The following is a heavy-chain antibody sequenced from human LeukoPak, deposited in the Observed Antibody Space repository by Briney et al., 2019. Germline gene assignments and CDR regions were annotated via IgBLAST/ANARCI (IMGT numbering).Heavy chain of an antibody. J-gene: IGHJ4*02. CDR3: ARGGIIAAAWFDY. V-gene: IGHV4-31*03. D-gene: IGHD6-13*01. Sequence: PSQTLSLTCTVSGGSISSGGYYWSWIRQHPGKGLEWIGYIYYSGSTYYNPSLKSRVTISVDTSKNQFSLKLSFVTAADTAVYYCARGGIIAAAWFDYWGQGTLVTVSS. CDR2: IYYSGST. CDR1: GGSISSGGYY.